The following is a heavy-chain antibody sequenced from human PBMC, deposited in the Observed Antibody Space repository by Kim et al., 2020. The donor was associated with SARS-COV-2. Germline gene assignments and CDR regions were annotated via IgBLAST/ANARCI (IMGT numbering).Heavy chain of an antibody. J-gene: IGHJ4*02. D-gene: IGHD2-2*01. V-gene: IGHV5-51*01. CDR1: GYSFTSYW. CDR2: IYPGDSDT. CDR3: ARSQYCSSTSCYDPIYYFDY. Sequence: GESLKISCKGSGYSFTSYWIGWVRQMPGKGLEWMGIIYPGDSDTRYSPSFQGQVTISADKSISTAYLQWSSLKASDTAMYYCARSQYCSSTSCYDPIYYFDYWGQGTLVTVSS.